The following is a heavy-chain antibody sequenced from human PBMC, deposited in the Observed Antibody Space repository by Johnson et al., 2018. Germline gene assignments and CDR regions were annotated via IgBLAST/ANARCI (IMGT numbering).Heavy chain of an antibody. CDR2: INWNGGST. J-gene: IGHJ3*02. Sequence: VQLVQSGGGVVRPGGSLRLSCAASGFTFDDYGMSWVRQAPGKGLEGVSGINWNGGSTGYADSVKGRFPISRENAKNPLYLQMNSLRAGETAVYYCARGRIMITFGGVIAPDAFDIWGQGTMVTVSS. CDR3: ARGRIMITFGGVIAPDAFDI. V-gene: IGHV3-20*04. D-gene: IGHD3-16*02. CDR1: GFTFDDYG.